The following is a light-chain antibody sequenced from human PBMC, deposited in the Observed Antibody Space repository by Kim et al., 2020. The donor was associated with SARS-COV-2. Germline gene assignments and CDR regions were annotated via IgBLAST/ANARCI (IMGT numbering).Light chain of an antibody. CDR2: EDN. Sequence: VTTSCTRSSCSIASNYVQWYQQRPGSAPTTVIYEDNQRPSGVPDRFSGSIDSSSNSASLTISGLKTEDEADYYCQSYDSSRGIWVFGGGTQLTVL. CDR3: QSYDSSRGIWV. J-gene: IGLJ3*02. CDR1: SCSIASNY. V-gene: IGLV6-57*03.